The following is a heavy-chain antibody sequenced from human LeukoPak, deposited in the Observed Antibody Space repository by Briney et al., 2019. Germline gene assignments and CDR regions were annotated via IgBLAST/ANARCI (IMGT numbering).Heavy chain of an antibody. J-gene: IGHJ3*02. V-gene: IGHV1-18*01. CDR3: ATASSYHDAFDI. Sequence: GASVKVSCKASGYTMTSYTISWVRQAPGQGLEWMGWISAYNGNTKYSQQLQGRITVTADTSTGTIYMELRGLTSDDTAMDYCATASSYHDAFDIWGQGTMVTVSS. D-gene: IGHD2-2*01. CDR2: ISAYNGNT. CDR1: GYTMTSYT.